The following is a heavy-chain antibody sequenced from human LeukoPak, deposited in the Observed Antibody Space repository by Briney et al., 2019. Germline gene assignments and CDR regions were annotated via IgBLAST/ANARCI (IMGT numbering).Heavy chain of an antibody. CDR3: ARDLGGSYGPHFDY. D-gene: IGHD1-26*01. V-gene: IGHV1-69*05. J-gene: IGHJ4*02. Sequence: SVRVSCKASGNTFRKSPITWVRQAPGQGLEWMGRIIPAFGSSNYAQKFQGRVTITTDESTSTVYLELSSLRSDDTAVYYCARDLGGSYGPHFDYWGQGTLVTVSS. CDR1: GNTFRKSP. CDR2: IIPAFGSS.